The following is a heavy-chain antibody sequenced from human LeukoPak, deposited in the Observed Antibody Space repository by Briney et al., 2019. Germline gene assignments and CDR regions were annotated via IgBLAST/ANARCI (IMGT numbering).Heavy chain of an antibody. V-gene: IGHV3-48*03. CDR3: ARDRGVVGQFDP. CDR2: ISSSGSPI. D-gene: IGHD2-15*01. Sequence: GGSLRLSCAASGFTLSSYEMNWVRQAPGKGLEWVSYISSSGSPIYYADSVKGRFTISRDNAKNPLYLQMNSLRAEDTAVYYCARDRGVVGQFDPWGQGTLVTVSS. CDR1: GFTLSSYE. J-gene: IGHJ5*02.